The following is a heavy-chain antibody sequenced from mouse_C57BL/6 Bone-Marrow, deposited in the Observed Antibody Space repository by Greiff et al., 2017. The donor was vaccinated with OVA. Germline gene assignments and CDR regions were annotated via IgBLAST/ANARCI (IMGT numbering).Heavy chain of an antibody. CDR1: GYTFTSYW. V-gene: IGHV1-61*01. Sequence: VQLQQPGAELVRPGSSVKLSCKASGYTFTSYWMDWVKQRPGQGLEWIGNIYPSDSETHYNQKFKDKATLTVDKSSSTAYMQLSSLTSEDSAVYYCARWDYYGSVLDYWGQGTTLTVSS. J-gene: IGHJ2*01. CDR3: ARWDYYGSVLDY. CDR2: IYPSDSET. D-gene: IGHD1-1*01.